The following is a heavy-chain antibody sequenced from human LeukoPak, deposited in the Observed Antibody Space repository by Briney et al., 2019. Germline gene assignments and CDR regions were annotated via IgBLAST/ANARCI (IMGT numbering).Heavy chain of an antibody. Sequence: ASVKVSCKASGYTFTGYYMHWVRQAPGQGLEWMGWINPNSGGTNYAQKFQGRVTMTRDTSISTAYMELSRLRFDDTAVYYCAREGGSSTSCLLDFDYWGQGTLATVSS. CDR1: GYTFTGYY. CDR2: INPNSGGT. CDR3: AREGGSSTSCLLDFDY. V-gene: IGHV1-2*02. D-gene: IGHD2-2*01. J-gene: IGHJ4*02.